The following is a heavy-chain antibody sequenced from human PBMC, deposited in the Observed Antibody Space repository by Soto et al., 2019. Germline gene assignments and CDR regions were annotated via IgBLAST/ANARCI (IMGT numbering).Heavy chain of an antibody. Sequence: GGSLRLSCAASGFTFSSYAMHWVRQAPGKGLEWVAVISYDGSNKYYADSVKGRFTISRDNSKNTLYLQMNSLRAEDTAVYDCASSLTGDPTPHGWYFDLWGRGTLVTVSS. D-gene: IGHD7-27*01. CDR2: ISYDGSNK. J-gene: IGHJ2*01. CDR1: GFTFSSYA. CDR3: ASSLTGDPTPHGWYFDL. V-gene: IGHV3-30*04.